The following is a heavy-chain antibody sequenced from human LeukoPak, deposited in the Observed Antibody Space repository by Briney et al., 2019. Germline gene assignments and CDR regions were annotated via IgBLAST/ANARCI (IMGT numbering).Heavy chain of an antibody. CDR3: AKVSMGDSRLFDY. CDR2: ISGSGGST. D-gene: IGHD3-22*01. V-gene: IGHV3-23*01. CDR1: GFTFSSYG. Sequence: PGGTLRLSCAASGFTFSSYGMSWVRQAPGKGLEWVSAISGSGGSTYYADSVKGRFTISRDNSKNTLYLQMNSLRAEDTAVYYCAKVSMGDSRLFDYWGQGTLVTVSS. J-gene: IGHJ4*02.